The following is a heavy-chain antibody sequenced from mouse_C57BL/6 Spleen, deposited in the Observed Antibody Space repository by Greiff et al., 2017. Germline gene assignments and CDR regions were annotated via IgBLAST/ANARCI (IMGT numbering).Heavy chain of an antibody. J-gene: IGHJ4*01. V-gene: IGHV1-55*01. Sequence: QVQLQQPGAELVKPGASVKMSCKASGYTFTSYWITWVKQRPGQGLEWIGDIYPGSGSTNYNEKFKSKATLTVDTSSSTAYMQLSSLTSEDSAVYYCARLGPIYYGNYEWSAMDYWGQGTSVTVSS. CDR1: GYTFTSYW. CDR3: ARLGPIYYGNYEWSAMDY. D-gene: IGHD2-1*01. CDR2: IYPGSGST.